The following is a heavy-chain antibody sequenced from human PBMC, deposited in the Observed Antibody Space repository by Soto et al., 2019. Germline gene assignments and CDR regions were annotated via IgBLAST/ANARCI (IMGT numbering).Heavy chain of an antibody. CDR1: GGSFSGYY. D-gene: IGHD5-18*01. CDR2: INHSGST. J-gene: IGHJ6*03. Sequence: QVQLQQWGAGLLKPSETLSLTCAVYGGSFSGYYWSWIRQPPGKGLEWIGEINHSGSTNYNPSLKSRVTISVDTSKNQFSLKLSSVTAADTAVYYCARGIQLWFRVSNYMDVWGKGTTVTVSS. CDR3: ARGIQLWFRVSNYMDV. V-gene: IGHV4-34*01.